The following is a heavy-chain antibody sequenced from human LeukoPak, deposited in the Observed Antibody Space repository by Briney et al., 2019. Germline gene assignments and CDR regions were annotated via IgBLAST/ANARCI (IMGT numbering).Heavy chain of an antibody. CDR2: MNPNSGDS. V-gene: IGHV1-8*03. CDR3: AREGLYGGSDY. D-gene: IGHD4-23*01. Sequence: ASVKVSCKASGYTFTAYDVNWVRQATGQGLEWMGWMNPNSGDSGYSQKFQGRVTITRDTSISTAYMELSSLRSEDTGVYYCAREGLYGGSDYWGQGTLVTVSS. J-gene: IGHJ4*02. CDR1: GYTFTAYD.